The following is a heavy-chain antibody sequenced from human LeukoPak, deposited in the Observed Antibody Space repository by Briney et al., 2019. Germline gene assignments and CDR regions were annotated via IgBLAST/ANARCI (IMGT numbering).Heavy chain of an antibody. Sequence: GGSLRLSCAASGFTFSSYGMHWVRQAPGKGLEWVAVISYDGSNKYYADSVKGRFTISRDNSKNTLYLQMSSLRAEDTAVYYCAREISPGDYWGQGTLVTVSS. CDR3: AREISPGDY. CDR2: ISYDGSNK. J-gene: IGHJ4*02. V-gene: IGHV3-30*03. CDR1: GFTFSSYG.